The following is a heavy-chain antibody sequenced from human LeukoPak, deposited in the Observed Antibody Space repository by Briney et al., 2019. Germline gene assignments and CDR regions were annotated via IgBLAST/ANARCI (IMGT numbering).Heavy chain of an antibody. V-gene: IGHV4-59*08. CDR1: GGSISSYY. J-gene: IGHJ4*02. D-gene: IGHD3-22*01. CDR3: AGGYYGGNY. CDR2: IYYSGST. Sequence: PSETLSLTCTVCGGSISSYYWSWIRQPPGKGLEWIGYIYYSGSTNYNPSLKSRVTISVDTSKNQFSLKLSSVTAADTAVYYCAGGYYGGNYWGQGTLVTVSS.